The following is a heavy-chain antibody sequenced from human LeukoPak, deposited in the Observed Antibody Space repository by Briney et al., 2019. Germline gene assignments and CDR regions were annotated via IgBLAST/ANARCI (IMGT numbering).Heavy chain of an antibody. CDR3: ARDPNWGSEGDGFDV. J-gene: IGHJ3*01. Sequence: GGSLRLSCAASGFTFSSYSMNWVRQAPGKGLEWVSSISSSSSYIYYADSVKGRFTISRDNAHNSLYLQMNSLRPEDTAVYYCARDPNWGSEGDGFDVWGQGTMVTVSS. CDR2: ISSSSSYI. V-gene: IGHV3-21*01. CDR1: GFTFSSYS. D-gene: IGHD7-27*01.